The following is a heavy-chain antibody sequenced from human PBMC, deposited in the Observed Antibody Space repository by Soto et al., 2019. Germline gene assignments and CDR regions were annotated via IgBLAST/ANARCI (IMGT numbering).Heavy chain of an antibody. Sequence: QVQLVQSGAEVKKPGASVKVSCKASGYTFTSYYMHWVRQAPGQGLEWMGIINPSGGSTSYAQKCQGRVTMTRDTSTSTVYMELSSLRSEDTAVYYCARDRVAVAGTGYDYGMDVWGQGTTVTVSS. J-gene: IGHJ6*02. CDR1: GYTFTSYY. CDR2: INPSGGST. V-gene: IGHV1-46*01. CDR3: ARDRVAVAGTGYDYGMDV. D-gene: IGHD6-19*01.